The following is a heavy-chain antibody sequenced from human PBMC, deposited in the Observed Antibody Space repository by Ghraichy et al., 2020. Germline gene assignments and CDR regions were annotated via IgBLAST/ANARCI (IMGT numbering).Heavy chain of an antibody. J-gene: IGHJ4*02. CDR2: ISRTSAYI. Sequence: GGSLRLSCEASGFTFSDFNMNWVRQAPGKGLEWVSSISRTSAYIYYAYAVQGRFIISRDNARNSLFLQMNSLRAEDSAIYYCARSGLRLYDWLSGARYDFDYGRQGARIPVSS. V-gene: IGHV3-21*01. CDR1: GFTFSDFN. D-gene: IGHD3-9*01. CDR3: ARSGLRLYDWLSGARYDFDY.